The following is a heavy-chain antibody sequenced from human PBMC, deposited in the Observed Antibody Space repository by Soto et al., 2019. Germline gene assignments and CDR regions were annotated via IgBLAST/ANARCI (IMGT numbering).Heavy chain of an antibody. CDR3: PKFWGPIPATVDDS. Sequence: QVQLVESGGGVVQPGRSLRLSCAASGFTFTNYGMHWVRQAPGKGLEWVAVISYDGRKTYYADSVKGRFTISRYISKNTLYLQMNSLRAEDTAVYYCPKFWGPIPATVDDSWGQGTLVTVSS. V-gene: IGHV3-30*18. J-gene: IGHJ4*02. CDR1: GFTFTNYG. D-gene: IGHD6-13*01. CDR2: ISYDGRKT.